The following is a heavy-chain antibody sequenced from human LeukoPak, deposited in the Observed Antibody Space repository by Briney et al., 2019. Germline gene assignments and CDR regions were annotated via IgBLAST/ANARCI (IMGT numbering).Heavy chain of an antibody. Sequence: GGSLRLSCEASGFTVNSNYMSWVRQAPGKGLEWVSVIYSGGDTYYADSVKGRFTISRDNSKNTLYLQMNSLRAEDTAVYYCARKLGELDYWGQGTLVTVSS. CDR3: ARKLGELDY. J-gene: IGHJ4*02. CDR2: IYSGGDT. D-gene: IGHD6-6*01. CDR1: GFTVNSNY. V-gene: IGHV3-53*01.